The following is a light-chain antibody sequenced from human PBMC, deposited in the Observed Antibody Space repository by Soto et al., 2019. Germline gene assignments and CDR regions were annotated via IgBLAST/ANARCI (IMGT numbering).Light chain of an antibody. CDR2: LGS. CDR3: MQVLQTPYT. J-gene: IGKJ2*01. Sequence: DIVMTQSPLSLPVTPGEPASISCRSSQSLLHSNGYNYLHWYLQKPGQSPQLLIYLGSNRASGVPDRFSGSGSGTDFTLEISRVEAEDVGVYYCMQVLQTPYTFGQGTKLEIK. V-gene: IGKV2-28*01. CDR1: QSLLHSNGYNY.